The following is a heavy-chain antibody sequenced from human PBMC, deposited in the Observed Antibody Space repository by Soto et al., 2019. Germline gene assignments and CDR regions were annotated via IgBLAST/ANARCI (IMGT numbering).Heavy chain of an antibody. CDR2: IYFNENT. V-gene: IGHV4-31*03. D-gene: IGHD3-10*01. CDR3: ARQITMVRGIDF. CDR1: GCSISSGGYY. Sequence: QVQLLESGPGLVKASQTLSLTCSISGCSISSGGYYWSWVRQRPGKGLEWIGYIYFNENTYYNPSLKTRVTISAGTSKSQFSLRLSSVTAADAAVYYCARQITMVRGIDFWGPGISVSVSS. J-gene: IGHJ4*02.